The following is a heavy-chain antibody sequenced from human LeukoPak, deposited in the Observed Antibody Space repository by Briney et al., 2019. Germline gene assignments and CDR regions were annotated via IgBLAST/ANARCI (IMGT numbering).Heavy chain of an antibody. Sequence: PGGSLRLSCAASGFTFSDYYMSWIRQAPGKGLEWVSYISSSGSTIYYADSVKGRFTISRDNAKNSLYLQMNSLRAEDTAVYYCARDIAAAAPPHYYYYYYMDVWGKGTTVTVSS. CDR3: ARDIAAAAPPHYYYYYYMDV. CDR1: GFTFSDYY. V-gene: IGHV3-11*04. J-gene: IGHJ6*03. CDR2: ISSSGSTI. D-gene: IGHD6-13*01.